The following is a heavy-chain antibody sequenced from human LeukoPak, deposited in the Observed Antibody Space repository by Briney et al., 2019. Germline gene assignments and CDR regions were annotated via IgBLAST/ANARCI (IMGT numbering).Heavy chain of an antibody. V-gene: IGHV3-7*01. CDR2: INQDGTEK. CDR1: GFPFSTYW. CDR3: AKVAKYYYGPETYYFFEQ. Sequence: GGSLRLSCAASGFPFSTYWMSWVGQAPGKGLEWVANINQDGTEKYYVDSVKGRFTISRDYAKNSLYLQMNSLRVEDTAVYYCAKVAKYYYGPETYYFFEQWGQGTPVTASS. D-gene: IGHD3-10*01. J-gene: IGHJ4*02.